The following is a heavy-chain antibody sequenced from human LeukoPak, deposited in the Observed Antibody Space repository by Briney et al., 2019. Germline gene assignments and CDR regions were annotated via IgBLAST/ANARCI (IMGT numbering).Heavy chain of an antibody. D-gene: IGHD5-12*01. Sequence: PSETLSLTCAVSGGSISSGGYSWNWIRQPPGKGLEWIGYIYNSGSTSYNPSLKSRVTISVDTSKNQFSLKLSSVTAADTAVYYCARHHSGYDYFDYWGQGTLVTVSS. CDR1: GGSISSGGYS. V-gene: IGHV4-30-2*03. J-gene: IGHJ4*02. CDR3: ARHHSGYDYFDY. CDR2: IYNSGST.